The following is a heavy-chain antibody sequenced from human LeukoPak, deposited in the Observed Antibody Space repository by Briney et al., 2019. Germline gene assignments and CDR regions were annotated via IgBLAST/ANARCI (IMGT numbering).Heavy chain of an antibody. Sequence: GGSLRLSCAASGFTFSSHAMSWVRQAPGKGLEWVSAISGSGGSTYYADSVKGRFTISRDNSKNTLYLQMNSLRAEDTAVYYCAKEGGTWIQLWLNFDYWGQGTLVTVSS. CDR1: GFTFSSHA. CDR3: AKEGGTWIQLWLNFDY. D-gene: IGHD5-18*01. CDR2: ISGSGGST. V-gene: IGHV3-23*01. J-gene: IGHJ4*02.